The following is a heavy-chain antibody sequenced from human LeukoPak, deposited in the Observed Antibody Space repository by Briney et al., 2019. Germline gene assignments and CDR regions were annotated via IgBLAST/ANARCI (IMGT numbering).Heavy chain of an antibody. Sequence: AAVKVSCKASGYTFTGYYMHWVRQAPGQGLGWMGWINPNSGGTNYAQKVQGSVTMTRDTSISTAYMKLSRLRSDATAVYYCARPPRYNWNDDYWGQGTLVTVSS. J-gene: IGHJ4*02. CDR3: ARPPRYNWNDDY. V-gene: IGHV1-2*02. CDR1: GYTFTGYY. CDR2: INPNSGGT. D-gene: IGHD1-1*01.